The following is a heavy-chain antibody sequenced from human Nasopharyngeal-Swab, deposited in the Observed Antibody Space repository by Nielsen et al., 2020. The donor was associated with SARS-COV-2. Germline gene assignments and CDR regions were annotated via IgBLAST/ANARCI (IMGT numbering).Heavy chain of an antibody. CDR2: ISTSGRTT. Sequence: GGSLRLSCAASGFTFSDYYMAWVRQAPGKGLEWLSYISTSGRTTDSADSVKGRFTISRDNAKNSLYLQMNSLRAEDTAVYYCARGSYCSSTSCYPGWFDPWGQGTLVTVSS. D-gene: IGHD2-2*01. V-gene: IGHV3-11*04. CDR1: GFTFSDYY. CDR3: ARGSYCSSTSCYPGWFDP. J-gene: IGHJ5*02.